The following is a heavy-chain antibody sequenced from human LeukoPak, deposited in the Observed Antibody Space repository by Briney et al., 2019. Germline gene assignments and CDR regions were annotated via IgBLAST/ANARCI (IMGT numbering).Heavy chain of an antibody. J-gene: IGHJ4*02. CDR3: AREKAYCSGGSCYWDREQIDY. CDR2: INPNSGGT. CDR1: GYTFTGYY. D-gene: IGHD2-15*01. V-gene: IGHV1-2*02. Sequence: GASVKVSCKASGYTFTGYYMHWVRQAPGQGLEWMGWINPNSGGTNYAQKFQGRVTMTRDTSISTAYMELSRLRSDDTAVYYCAREKAYCSGGSCYWDREQIDYWGQGTLVTVSS.